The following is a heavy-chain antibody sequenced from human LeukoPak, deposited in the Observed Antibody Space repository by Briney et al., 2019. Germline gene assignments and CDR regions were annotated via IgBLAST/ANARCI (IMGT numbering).Heavy chain of an antibody. J-gene: IGHJ4*02. V-gene: IGHV4-30-4*01. CDR2: VDYSGNT. Sequence: SETLSLTCTVSGGSISSGNYYWSWIRQPPGKGLEWIGYVDYSGNTFFNPSLKSRITISVDTSKNQFSLKLSSVTAADTAVYYCARYCSSTSCLNFDYWGKGTLVTVSS. CDR3: ARYCSSTSCLNFDY. CDR1: GGSISSGNYY. D-gene: IGHD2-2*01.